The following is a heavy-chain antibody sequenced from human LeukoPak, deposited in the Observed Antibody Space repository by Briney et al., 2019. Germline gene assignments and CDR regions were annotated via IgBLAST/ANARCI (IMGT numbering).Heavy chain of an antibody. CDR1: GGSISSYY. CDR3: ARVSGPTGGSSWQNWFDP. D-gene: IGHD6-13*01. CDR2: IYTSGST. V-gene: IGHV4-4*07. J-gene: IGHJ5*02. Sequence: SETLSLTCTVSGGSISSYYWSWIRQPAGKGLEWIGRIYTSGSTNYNPSLKSRVTMSVDTSKNQFSLKLSSVTAADTAVYYCARVSGPTGGSSWQNWFDPWGQGTLVTVSS.